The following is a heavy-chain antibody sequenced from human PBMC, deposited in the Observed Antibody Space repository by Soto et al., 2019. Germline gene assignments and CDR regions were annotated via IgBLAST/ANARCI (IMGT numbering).Heavy chain of an antibody. CDR1: GFTIRNYA. J-gene: IGHJ6*02. CDR3: AKDLVVVVPANITYSYGMDV. D-gene: IGHD2-2*01. V-gene: IGHV3-30*18. Sequence: QVQLVESGGGVVQPGRSLRLSCAASGFTIRNYAIHWVRQAPGKGLEWVAVISYDGSNKYHADPVKGRFTISRDNSKNTLYLQMNSLRVEDTAVYYYAKDLVVVVPANITYSYGMDVWGQGTTVTVSS. CDR2: ISYDGSNK.